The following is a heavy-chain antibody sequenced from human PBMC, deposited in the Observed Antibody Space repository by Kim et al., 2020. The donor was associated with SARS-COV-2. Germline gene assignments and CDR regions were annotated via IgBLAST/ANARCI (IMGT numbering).Heavy chain of an antibody. Sequence: GRFTISRDNSKNTLYLKMNRLRAEDTAVYYCAKEIDVDTAMVAPNFDYWGQGTLVTVSS. D-gene: IGHD5-18*01. J-gene: IGHJ4*02. CDR3: AKEIDVDTAMVAPNFDY. V-gene: IGHV3-23*01.